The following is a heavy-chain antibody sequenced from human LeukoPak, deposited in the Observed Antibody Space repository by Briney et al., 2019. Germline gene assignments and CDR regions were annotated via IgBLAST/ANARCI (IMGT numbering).Heavy chain of an antibody. D-gene: IGHD6-13*01. CDR2: IDPSDSYT. CDR3: ARDIAAAGIIYYGMDV. J-gene: IGHJ6*02. CDR1: GYSFTSYW. V-gene: IGHV5-10-1*01. Sequence: GESLRISCKGSGYSFTSYWISWVRQMPGKGLEWMGRIDPSDSYTNYSPSFQGHVTISADKSISTAYLQWSSLKASDTAMYYCARDIAAAGIIYYGMDVWGQGTTVTVYS.